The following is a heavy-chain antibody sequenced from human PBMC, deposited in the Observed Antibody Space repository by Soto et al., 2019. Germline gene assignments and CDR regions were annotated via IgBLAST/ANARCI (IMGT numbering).Heavy chain of an antibody. CDR2: ISAYNGNT. Sequence: QVQLVQSGAEVKKPGASVKVSCKASGYTFTSYGISWVRQAPGQGLEWMGWISAYNGNTNYAQKLQGRVTMTTDTTTSTAYMELRSLRSDDTAVYYCARWNYYYGSGSYYRADYWGQGTLVTVSS. D-gene: IGHD3-10*01. J-gene: IGHJ4*02. CDR1: GYTFTSYG. V-gene: IGHV1-18*01. CDR3: ARWNYYYGSGSYYRADY.